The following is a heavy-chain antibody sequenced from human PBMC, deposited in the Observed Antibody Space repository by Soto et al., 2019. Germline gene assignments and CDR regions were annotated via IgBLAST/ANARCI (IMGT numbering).Heavy chain of an antibody. CDR2: IIPMYGLA. CDR1: GGTFSSYA. J-gene: IGHJ5*02. V-gene: IGHV1-69*01. D-gene: IGHD3-10*01. CDR3: ARFTSMVRGVIDNWFDP. Sequence: QVPLVQSGAEVKKPGSSVTVSCKASGGTFSSYAIHWVRQAPGQGLEWMGGIIPMYGLAKYAQRFQGRVTITADESKTTVYMELTSLTSQDTAVYYCARFTSMVRGVIDNWFDPWGHGTLVTVSS.